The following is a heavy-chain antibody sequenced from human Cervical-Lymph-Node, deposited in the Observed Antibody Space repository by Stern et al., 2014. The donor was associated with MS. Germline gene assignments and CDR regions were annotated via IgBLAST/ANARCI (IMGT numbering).Heavy chain of an antibody. CDR1: GGPFSGYY. Sequence: QVQLQQWGAGLLKPSETLSLSCAVYGGPFSGYYWSWVRQPPGKGLEWIGEITHSGSTHYIPSLKSRLTISVDTSKNQFSLNLSSVTAADTAVYYCARGTPRYYYYGMDVWGHGTTVTVSS. CDR3: ARGTPRYYYYGMDV. J-gene: IGHJ6*02. CDR2: ITHSGST. V-gene: IGHV4-34*01.